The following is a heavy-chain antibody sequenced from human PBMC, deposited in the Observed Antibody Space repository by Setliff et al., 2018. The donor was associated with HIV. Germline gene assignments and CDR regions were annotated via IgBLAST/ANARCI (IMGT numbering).Heavy chain of an antibody. CDR1: GGSISSGIQY. CDR3: ARRGSSWYSHWFDP. J-gene: IGHJ5*02. V-gene: IGHV4-39*01. CDR2: ISYSGNA. D-gene: IGHD6-13*01. Sequence: LPETLSLTCNVSGGSISSGIQYWGWVRQSPGKGLEWIGTISYSGNAYYNPSLKSRVTISVDTSKSQFSLNVKSMTAADTAIYYCARRGSSWYSHWFDPWGQGTLVTVSS.